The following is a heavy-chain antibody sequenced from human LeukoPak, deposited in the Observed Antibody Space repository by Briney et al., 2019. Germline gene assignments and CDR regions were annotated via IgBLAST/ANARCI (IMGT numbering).Heavy chain of an antibody. V-gene: IGHV3-23*01. CDR2: ITSSNT. CDR3: AKDLRYSGSPRAFDF. J-gene: IGHJ4*02. D-gene: IGHD1-26*01. CDR1: GFTFSTYN. Sequence: GGSLRLPCAASGFTFSTYNMNWVRQAPGKGLEWVSSITSSNTFYADSVKGRFTISRDNSKNTLYLQMNSLRAEDTAVYYCAKDLRYSGSPRAFDFWGQGTLVTVSS.